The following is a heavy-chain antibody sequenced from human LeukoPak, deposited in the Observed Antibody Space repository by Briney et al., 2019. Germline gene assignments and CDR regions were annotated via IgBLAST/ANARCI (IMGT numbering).Heavy chain of an antibody. V-gene: IGHV3-23*01. J-gene: IGHJ4*02. D-gene: IGHD6-13*01. CDR3: ARVGYSSAWYFFNF. Sequence: GGSLRLSCAASGISFSSFGMSWVRQTPEKGLEWVSTLSSTGTTFYADSVKGRFTISRANSENTLYLQMDSLTAEDTALYYSARVGYSSAWYFFNFWGQGTLVTVSS. CDR2: LSSTGTT. CDR1: GISFSSFG.